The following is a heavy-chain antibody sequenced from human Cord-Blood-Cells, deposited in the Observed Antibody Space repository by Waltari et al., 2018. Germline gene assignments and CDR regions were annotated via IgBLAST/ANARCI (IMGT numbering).Heavy chain of an antibody. CDR2: ISYDGSNK. CDR3: ARDKGIDY. Sequence: VQLVEVGGGVVQPGRSLRLSCAACGFPSTSLSMHWVRQAPGKGLEWVAVISYDGSNKYYADSVKGRFTISRDNSKNTLYLQMNSLRAEDTAVYYCARDKGIDYWGQGTLVTVSS. J-gene: IGHJ4*02. V-gene: IGHV3-30*04. CDR1: GFPSTSLS.